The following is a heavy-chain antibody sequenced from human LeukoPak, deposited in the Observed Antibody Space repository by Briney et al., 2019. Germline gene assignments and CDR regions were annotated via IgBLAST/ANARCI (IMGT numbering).Heavy chain of an antibody. V-gene: IGHV3-9*01. Sequence: GGSLSLSCAASGFTFDDYAMHWARHAPGKGLEWVSGLRWNSGSLHYAASVKGRFTISRDNAKNSLYLQMNSLRAEDTALYYCAKDFTYYYDSSGYPAVYFDYWGQGTLVTVSS. D-gene: IGHD3-22*01. CDR1: GFTFDDYA. CDR2: LRWNSGSL. J-gene: IGHJ4*02. CDR3: AKDFTYYYDSSGYPAVYFDY.